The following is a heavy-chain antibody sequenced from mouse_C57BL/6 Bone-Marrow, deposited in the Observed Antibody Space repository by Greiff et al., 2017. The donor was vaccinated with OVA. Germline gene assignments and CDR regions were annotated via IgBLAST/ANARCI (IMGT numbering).Heavy chain of an antibody. CDR1: GIDFSRYW. Sequence: EVKLMESGGGLVQPGGSLKLSCAASGIDFSRYWMSWVRRAPGKGLEWIGEINPDSSTINYAPSLKDKFIISRDNAKNTLYLQMSKVRSEDTALYYCASHYYGSSPDYWGQGTTLTVSS. CDR3: ASHYYGSSPDY. J-gene: IGHJ2*01. D-gene: IGHD1-1*01. V-gene: IGHV4-1*01. CDR2: INPDSSTI.